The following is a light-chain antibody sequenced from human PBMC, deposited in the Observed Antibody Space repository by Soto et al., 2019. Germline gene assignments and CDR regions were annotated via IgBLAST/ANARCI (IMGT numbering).Light chain of an antibody. CDR3: QQSYSSVRT. Sequence: DIQMTQSPSSLSASVGDRVTITCRASHNIDIYLNWYQQKPGKAPNLLIHTASTVHSGVPSRFSGSGSGTDFTLTIASLQPEEFGTYYCQQSYSSVRTFGQGTKVE. CDR1: HNIDIY. J-gene: IGKJ1*01. V-gene: IGKV1-39*01. CDR2: TAS.